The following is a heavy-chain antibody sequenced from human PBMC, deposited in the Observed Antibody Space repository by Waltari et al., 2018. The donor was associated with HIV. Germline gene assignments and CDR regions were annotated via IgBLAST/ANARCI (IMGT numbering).Heavy chain of an antibody. CDR2: ISWNSGTI. J-gene: IGHJ3*02. D-gene: IGHD4-17*01. V-gene: IGHV3-9*01. Sequence: EVQLVESGGGLVQPGGSLRLSCAASGFKFDDYAMHWVSGISWNSGTIGYADSGNGRFTISRDNAKNSLSLQMNSRRAEDTALYYCAKVGMTAVTSYAIDIWGQGTMVTVSS. CDR3: AKVGMTAVTSYAIDI. CDR1: GFKFDDYA.